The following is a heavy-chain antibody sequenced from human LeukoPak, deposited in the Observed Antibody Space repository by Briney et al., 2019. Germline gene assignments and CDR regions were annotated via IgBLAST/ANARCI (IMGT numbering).Heavy chain of an antibody. Sequence: SPTLSLTFAISGDSISINSAAWNWIRQSPSRGLEWRGRIYYRSKWYNDYAESVKSRITVNPDTSKNQFSLQLNSVTPEDTAVYFCARGNGYTYGSYYFDYWGQGTLVTVSS. CDR3: ARGNGYTYGSYYFDY. CDR2: IYYRSKWYN. D-gene: IGHD5-18*01. J-gene: IGHJ4*02. CDR1: GDSISINSAA. V-gene: IGHV6-1*01.